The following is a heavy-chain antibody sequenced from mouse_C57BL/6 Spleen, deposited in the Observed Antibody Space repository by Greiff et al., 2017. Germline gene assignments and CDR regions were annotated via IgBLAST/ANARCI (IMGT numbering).Heavy chain of an antibody. V-gene: IGHV2-2*01. CDR2: IWSGGST. CDR3: ARSLAYSSTLLDY. D-gene: IGHD1-1*01. CDR1: GFSLTSYG. J-gene: IGHJ2*01. Sequence: QVQLQQSGPGLVQPSQSLSITCTASGFSLTSYGVHWVRQSPGKGLEWLGVIWSGGSTAYNAAFISRLSIITDNSKSQVFFKMNRLQADDTAIYYCARSLAYSSTLLDYWGQGTTLTVSS.